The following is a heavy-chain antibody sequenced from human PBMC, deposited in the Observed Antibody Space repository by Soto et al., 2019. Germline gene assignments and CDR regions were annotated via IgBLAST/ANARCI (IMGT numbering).Heavy chain of an antibody. D-gene: IGHD1-26*01. Sequence: EVQLVESGGDLVQPGGSLRLSCAAFEFPFSNFWMTWVRQAPGKGLEWVANIKEDGSEKYYADSVKGRFTISRDSAKNSVFLQMDSLRAEDTALYYCARLRKGGFCDYWGQGSLVTVST. J-gene: IGHJ4*02. V-gene: IGHV3-7*03. CDR1: EFPFSNFW. CDR3: ARLRKGGFCDY. CDR2: IKEDGSEK.